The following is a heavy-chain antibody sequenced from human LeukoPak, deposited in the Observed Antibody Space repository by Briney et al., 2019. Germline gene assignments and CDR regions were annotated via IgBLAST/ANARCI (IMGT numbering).Heavy chain of an antibody. Sequence: AGGSLRLSCAASGFTVSSNYMSWVRQAPGKGLEWVSVIYSGGSACYADSVKGRLTISRDNSKITLYLQMNSVRAEDTAVYYCTRVRNMVRGVIITAYYLDYWGEGNLVTVAS. CDR1: GFTVSSNY. CDR3: TRVRNMVRGVIITAYYLDY. CDR2: IYSGGSA. D-gene: IGHD3-10*01. J-gene: IGHJ4*02. V-gene: IGHV3-66*01.